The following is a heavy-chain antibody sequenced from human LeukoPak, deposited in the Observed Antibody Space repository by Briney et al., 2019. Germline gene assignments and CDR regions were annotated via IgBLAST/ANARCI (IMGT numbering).Heavy chain of an antibody. CDR2: IYTSGRT. CDR3: ARFFGSGSYSPGGSYYYHMDV. CDR1: GGSISSYY. J-gene: IGHJ6*03. V-gene: IGHV4-4*07. Sequence: SETLSLTCTVSGGSISSYYWSWIRQPAGKGLEWIGRIYTSGRTNYNPSLKSRVTMSVDTSKNQFSLRLSPVTAADTAVYYCARFFGSGSYSPGGSYYYHMDVWGKGTTVIISS. D-gene: IGHD3-10*01.